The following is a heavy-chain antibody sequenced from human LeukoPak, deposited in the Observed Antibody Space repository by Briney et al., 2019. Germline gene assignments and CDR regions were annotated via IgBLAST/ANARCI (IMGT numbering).Heavy chain of an antibody. CDR1: GFTFSKAR. V-gene: IGHV3-15*01. CDR2: IKSKTDGGTI. J-gene: IGHJ4*02. CDR3: STPIGM. D-gene: IGHD3-16*02. Sequence: GGSLRLSCAASGFTFSKARMSWVRQAPGKGPEWVGRIKSKTDGGTIDYAAPVKGRFTISRDDSKNTLYLQINSLKIEDTAVYYCSTPIGMWGQGTLVTVSS.